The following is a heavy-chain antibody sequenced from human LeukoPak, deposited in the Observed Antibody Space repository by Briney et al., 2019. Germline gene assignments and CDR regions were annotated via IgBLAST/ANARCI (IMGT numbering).Heavy chain of an antibody. V-gene: IGHV4-30-2*05. D-gene: IGHD2-15*01. J-gene: IGHJ5*02. Sequence: IYYSGSTYYNPSLKSRVTISVDTSKNQYSLKLSSVTAADTAVYYCARGLPWGYSQASQFDPWGQGTLVTVSS. CDR2: IYYSGST. CDR3: ARGLPWGYSQASQFDP.